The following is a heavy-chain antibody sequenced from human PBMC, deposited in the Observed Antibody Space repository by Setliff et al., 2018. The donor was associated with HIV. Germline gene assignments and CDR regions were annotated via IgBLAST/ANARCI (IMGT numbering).Heavy chain of an antibody. Sequence: PSETLSLTCTVSGGSMSTYYWSWIRQPPGKGLEWIGYIYTSGSTNYNPSLRSRVTISVDTSKNHFSLRLSSVTAADTAVYYCARGDGTKYYYYYYMDVWGKGTTVTVSS. CDR3: ARGDGTKYYYYYYMDV. CDR1: GGSMSTYY. CDR2: IYTSGST. J-gene: IGHJ6*03. D-gene: IGHD1-7*01. V-gene: IGHV4-4*08.